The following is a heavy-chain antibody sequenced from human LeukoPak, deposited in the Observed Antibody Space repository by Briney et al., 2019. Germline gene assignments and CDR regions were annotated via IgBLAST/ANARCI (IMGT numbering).Heavy chain of an antibody. J-gene: IGHJ4*02. D-gene: IGHD6-13*01. CDR1: GGSISSGGYS. CDR3: ARGEAAASLDY. V-gene: IGHV4-30-2*01. CDR2: IYHSGST. Sequence: SETLSLTCAVSGGSISSGGYSWSWIRRPPGKGLEWIGYIYHSGSTYYNPSLKSRVTISVDTSKNQFSLKLSSVTAADTAVYYCARGEAAASLDYWGQGTLVTVSS.